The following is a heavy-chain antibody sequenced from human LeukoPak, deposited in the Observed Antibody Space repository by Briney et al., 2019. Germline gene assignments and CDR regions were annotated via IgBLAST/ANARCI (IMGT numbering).Heavy chain of an antibody. D-gene: IGHD4-17*01. CDR3: AKESNHYGFRSRVYFQH. J-gene: IGHJ1*01. CDR1: GFTFSSYG. CDR2: ISYDGSNK. V-gene: IGHV3-30*18. Sequence: PGGSLRLSCAASGFTFSSYGMHWVRQAPGKGLEWVAVISYDGSNKYYADSVKGRFTISRDNSKNTLYLQMNSLRAEDTAVYYCAKESNHYGFRSRVYFQHWGQGTLVTVSS.